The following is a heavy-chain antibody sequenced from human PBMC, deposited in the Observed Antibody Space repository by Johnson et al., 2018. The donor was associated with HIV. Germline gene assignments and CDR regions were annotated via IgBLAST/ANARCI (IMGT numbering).Heavy chain of an antibody. V-gene: IGHV3-20*04. CDR1: GINFDDFG. CDR3: AKEDSWRRAFDL. D-gene: IGHD3-3*01. J-gene: IGHJ3*01. Sequence: VQLVESGGGVVRPGGSLRLSCVASGINFDDFGMTWVRQAPGKGLEWVSGITWNGHITGYADSVKGRFTISRDNSKNTLYLQMNSLRAEDTAVYYCAKEDSWRRAFDLWGQGTMVTVSS. CDR2: ITWNGHIT.